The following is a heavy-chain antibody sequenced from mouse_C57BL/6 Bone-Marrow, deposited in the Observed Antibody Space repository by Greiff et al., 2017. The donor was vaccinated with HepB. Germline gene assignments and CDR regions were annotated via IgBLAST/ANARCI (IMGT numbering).Heavy chain of an antibody. CDR1: GYTFTSYG. V-gene: IGHV1-81*01. CDR3: ARERGPLPYYFDY. Sequence: QVHVKQSGAELARPGASVKLSCKASGYTFTSYGISWVKQRTGQGLEWIGEIYPRSGNTYYNEKFKGKATLTADKSSSTAYMELRSLTSEDSAVYFCARERGPLPYYFDYWGQGTTLTVSS. J-gene: IGHJ2*01. CDR2: IYPRSGNT.